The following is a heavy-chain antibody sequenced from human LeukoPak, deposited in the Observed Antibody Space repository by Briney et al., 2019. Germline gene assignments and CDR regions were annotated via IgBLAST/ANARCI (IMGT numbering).Heavy chain of an antibody. J-gene: IGHJ5*02. CDR3: ARGADFWSGYAYNWFDP. V-gene: IGHV1-46*01. Sequence: ASVKVSCKASGYTFTSYYMHWVRQAPGQGLEWLGMINPSGDSTNYAQKFLGRVTMTRDTSTSTVYMELSSLRSEDTAVYYCARGADFWSGYAYNWFDPWGQGTPVTVSS. CDR1: GYTFTSYY. D-gene: IGHD3-3*01. CDR2: INPSGDST.